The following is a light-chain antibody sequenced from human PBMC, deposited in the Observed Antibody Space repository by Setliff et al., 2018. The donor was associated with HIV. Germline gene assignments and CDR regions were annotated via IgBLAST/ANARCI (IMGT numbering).Light chain of an antibody. CDR1: NIGSKS. CDR2: DNG. V-gene: IGLV3-21*03. CDR3: QVWDSSSDHHV. J-gene: IGLJ1*01. Sequence: SSELTQPPSVSVAPGKTARITCGGNNIGSKSVHWYQQKPGQAPVLVVYDNGDRPSGIPERFSGSNSGNTATLTISRVEAGDEADYYCQVWDSSSDHHVFGTGTKVTVL.